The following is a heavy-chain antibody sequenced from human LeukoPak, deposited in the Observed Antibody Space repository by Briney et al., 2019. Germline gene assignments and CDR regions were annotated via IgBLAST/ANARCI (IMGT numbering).Heavy chain of an antibody. Sequence: AGGSLRLSCAASGFTFSTYWMSWVRQAPGKGLEWVANIKEDGSDKYYVDSVKGRFTISRDNAKNSLYLQMNSLRDEDTAVYYCARGRGRVVGYWGQGTLVTVSS. D-gene: IGHD5-24*01. J-gene: IGHJ4*02. CDR1: GFTFSTYW. CDR2: IKEDGSDK. V-gene: IGHV3-7*03. CDR3: ARGRGRVVGY.